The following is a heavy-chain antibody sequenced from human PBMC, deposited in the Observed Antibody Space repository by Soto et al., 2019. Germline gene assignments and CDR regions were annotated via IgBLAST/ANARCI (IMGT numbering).Heavy chain of an antibody. CDR3: ARGXGYCSGGSCYATRAFDI. D-gene: IGHD2-15*01. J-gene: IGHJ3*02. CDR1: GGSISSYY. CDR2: IYYSGST. V-gene: IGHV4-59*01. Sequence: SSETLSLTCTVSGGSISSYYWSWIRQPPGKGLEWIGYIYYSGSTNYNPSLKSRATISVDTSKNQFSLKLSSVTAADTAVYYCARGXGYCSGGSCYATRAFDIWGQGTMVTVSS.